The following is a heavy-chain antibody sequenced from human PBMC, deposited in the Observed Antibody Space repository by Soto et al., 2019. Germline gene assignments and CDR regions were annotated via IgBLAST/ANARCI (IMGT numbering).Heavy chain of an antibody. D-gene: IGHD2-15*01. CDR3: ARVVCSGGSCYHDY. CDR1: GGSISSGGYS. J-gene: IGHJ4*02. Sequence: QLQLQESGSGLVKPSQTLSLTCAVSGGSISSGGYSWSWIRQPPGKGLEWIGYIYHSGSTYYNPSLTSRVHIAVDRSKNQFSLKLSSVTAADTAVYYCARVVCSGGSCYHDYWGQGTLVTVSS. CDR2: IYHSGST. V-gene: IGHV4-30-2*01.